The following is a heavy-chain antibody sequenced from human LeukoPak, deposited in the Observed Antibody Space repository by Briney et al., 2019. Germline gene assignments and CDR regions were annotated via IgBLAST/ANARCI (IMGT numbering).Heavy chain of an antibody. V-gene: IGHV3-23*01. CDR3: AKDFRSSADSKMGAADY. D-gene: IGHD1-26*01. J-gene: IGHJ4*02. Sequence: GGSLRLSCTASGFTFRSYAMNWVRQAPGKGLEWVSSISGSGGSTYYADSVKGRFTISRDNSKNTLYLQMNSLRAEDTAVYYCAKDFRSSADSKMGAADYWGQGTLVTVSS. CDR2: ISGSGGST. CDR1: GFTFRSYA.